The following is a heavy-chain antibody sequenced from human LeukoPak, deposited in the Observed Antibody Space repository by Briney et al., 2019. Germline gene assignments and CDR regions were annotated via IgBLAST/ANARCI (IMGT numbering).Heavy chain of an antibody. CDR3: ARGRVDFWSGYGIDY. D-gene: IGHD3-3*01. CDR1: GYTFTSYG. CDR2: MNPNSGNT. Sequence: ASVKVSCKASGYTFTSYGINCVRQATGQGLEWMGWMNPNSGNTGYAQKFQGRVTITRNTSISTAYMELSSLRSEDTAVYYCARGRVDFWSGYGIDYWGQGNLDTVSS. V-gene: IGHV1-8*03. J-gene: IGHJ4*02.